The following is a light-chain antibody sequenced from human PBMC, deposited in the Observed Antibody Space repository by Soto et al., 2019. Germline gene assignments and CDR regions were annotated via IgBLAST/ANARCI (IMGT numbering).Light chain of an antibody. CDR1: QSISSN. V-gene: IGKV3-20*01. Sequence: EIEMTESPATLAVSPGERATLSCRASQSISSNLAWYQQKPGQAPRLLMFRTSSRATGFAARFSGSGSGTDFTISINRLEPADFAVYYCQTYGRLPTCPVAQGT. CDR2: RTS. J-gene: IGKJ1*01. CDR3: QTYGRLPTCP.